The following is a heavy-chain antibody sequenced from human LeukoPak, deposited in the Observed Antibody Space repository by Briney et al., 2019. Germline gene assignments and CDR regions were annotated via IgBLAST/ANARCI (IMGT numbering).Heavy chain of an antibody. CDR1: GYTFTSYD. V-gene: IGHV1-8*01. J-gene: IGHJ6*03. CDR3: ARGELGPAYYYYMDV. Sequence: GASVKVSCKASGYTFTSYDINWVRQATGQGLEWMGWMNPNSGNTGYAQKFKGRVTMTRNTSISTAYMELSSLRSEDTAVYYCARGELGPAYYYYMDVWGKGTTVTVSS. CDR2: MNPNSGNT. D-gene: IGHD6-13*01.